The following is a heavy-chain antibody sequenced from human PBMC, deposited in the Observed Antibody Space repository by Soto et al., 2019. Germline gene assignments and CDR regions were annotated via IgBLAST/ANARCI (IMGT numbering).Heavy chain of an antibody. V-gene: IGHV4-59*08. CDR1: GGSVSSDY. J-gene: IGHJ4*02. CDR3: AKGGWYEDH. D-gene: IGHD6-19*01. CDR2: SHNSGST. Sequence: SETLSLTCTVSGGSVSSDYWSWIRQPPGKGLEWIGDSHNSGSTDYNPSLKSRVTISVDTSRNEFSLKLRSVTAADTAVYYCAKGGWYEDHWGQGTLVTVSS.